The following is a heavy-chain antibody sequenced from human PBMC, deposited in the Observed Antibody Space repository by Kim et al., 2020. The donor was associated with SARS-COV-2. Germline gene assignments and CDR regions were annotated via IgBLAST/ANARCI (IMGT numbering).Heavy chain of an antibody. CDR3: AVAGYTSYYDY. CDR1: GYTFSTYG. CDR2: ISNGGGIT. V-gene: IGHV3-23*01. J-gene: IGHJ4*02. D-gene: IGHD6-13*01. Sequence: GGSLRLSCAASGYTFSTYGMTWVRQAPGKGLEWVSSISNGGGITNYADSVKGRFAISRDNSRNALYLQMNSLRVEDTAFYYCAVAGYTSYYDYWGQGTLVTVSS.